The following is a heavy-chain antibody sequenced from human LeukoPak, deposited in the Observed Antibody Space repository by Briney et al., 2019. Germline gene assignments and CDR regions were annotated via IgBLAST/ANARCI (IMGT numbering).Heavy chain of an antibody. CDR2: IGYDGSNK. D-gene: IGHD2-2*02. J-gene: IGHJ4*02. V-gene: IGHV3-30*02. CDR1: GFTFSSYG. CDR3: AHFVVVPAAISRHRGVGGY. Sequence: GGSLRLSCAASGFTFSSYGMHWVRQAPGKGLEWVAFIGYDGSNKYYADSVKGRFTISRDNSKNTLYLQMNSLRAEDTAVYYCAHFVVVPAAISRHRGVGGYWGQGTLVTVSS.